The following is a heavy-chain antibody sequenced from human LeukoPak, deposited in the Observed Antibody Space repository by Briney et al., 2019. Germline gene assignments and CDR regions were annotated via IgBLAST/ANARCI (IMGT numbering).Heavy chain of an antibody. Sequence: GGSLRLSCVASGFTFSSYSMNWVRQAPGEGLEWVSYISSLSGTIYYADSVKGRFTISRDNAKNSLYLQMDSLRAEDTAVYYCAELGITMIGGVWGKGTTVTIPS. J-gene: IGHJ6*04. D-gene: IGHD3-10*02. CDR1: GFTFSSYS. CDR2: ISSLSGTI. V-gene: IGHV3-48*01. CDR3: AELGITMIGGV.